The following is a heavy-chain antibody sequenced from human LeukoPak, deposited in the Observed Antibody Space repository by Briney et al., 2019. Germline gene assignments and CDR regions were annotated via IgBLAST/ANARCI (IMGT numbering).Heavy chain of an antibody. V-gene: IGHV1-46*01. CDR2: VNPTGSST. CDR1: GDTFTNYY. J-gene: IGHJ6*02. CDR3: ARGELLGDVTYYGLDV. Sequence: ASVKVSCKAPGDTFTNYYLHWVRQAPGQGLEWTGIVNPTGSSTIYAQKFQGRVTMTRDTSTSTVNMELSSLRSEDTAVYYCARGELLGDVTYYGLDVWGQGTAVTVSS. D-gene: IGHD3-16*01.